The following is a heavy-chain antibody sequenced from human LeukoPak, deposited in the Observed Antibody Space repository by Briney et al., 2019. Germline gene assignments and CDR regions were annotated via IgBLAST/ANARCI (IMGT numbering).Heavy chain of an antibody. CDR3: AKEGADLLWFGDNWFDP. CDR2: ISSSNSYI. V-gene: IGHV3-21*01. J-gene: IGHJ5*02. D-gene: IGHD3-10*01. CDR1: GFTFSSYG. Sequence: GGSLRLSCAASGFTFSSYGMSWVRQAPGKGLEWVSSISSSNSYIYYADSLKGRFTISRDNAKNSLYLQMNSLRAEDTAVYYCAKEGADLLWFGDNWFDPWGQGTLVTVSS.